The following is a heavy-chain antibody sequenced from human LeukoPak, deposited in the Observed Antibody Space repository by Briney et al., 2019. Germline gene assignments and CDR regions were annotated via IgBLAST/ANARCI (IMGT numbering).Heavy chain of an antibody. Sequence: ASVKVSCKASVGTFSSYAISWVRQAPGQGLEWMGRIIPILGIANYAQKFQGRVTITAVKSTSTAYMELSSLRSEDTAVYYCASPPTHQRDCGGDCYPHAESPPEYFQHWGQGTLVTVSS. J-gene: IGHJ1*01. CDR3: ASPPTHQRDCGGDCYPHAESPPEYFQH. CDR1: VGTFSSYA. V-gene: IGHV1-69*04. CDR2: IIPILGIA. D-gene: IGHD2-21*02.